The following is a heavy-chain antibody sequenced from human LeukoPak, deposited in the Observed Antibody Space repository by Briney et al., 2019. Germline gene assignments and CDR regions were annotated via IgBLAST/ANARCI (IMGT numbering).Heavy chain of an antibody. D-gene: IGHD3-22*01. J-gene: IGHJ1*01. CDR1: GFTVSSNF. CDR2: ISYDGSNK. Sequence: GGSLRLSCAASGFTVSSNFMSWVRQAPGKGLEWVAVISYDGSNKYYADSVKGRFTISRDNSKNTLYLQMNSLRAEDTAVYYCARDGLGYYDSSGYYFGDSFSEYFQHWGQGTLVTVSS. V-gene: IGHV3-30-3*01. CDR3: ARDGLGYYDSSGYYFGDSFSEYFQH.